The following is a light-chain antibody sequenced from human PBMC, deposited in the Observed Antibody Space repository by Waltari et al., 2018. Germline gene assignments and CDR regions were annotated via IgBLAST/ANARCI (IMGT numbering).Light chain of an antibody. V-gene: IGKV1-39*01. Sequence: DIQMTQSPSSLSASVGDRVTITCRASQSISNYLNWYQQKPGKAPKLLIYAASSLQSGVPSRFSGSGSGTDFTLTISSLQPEDFATYYCQQTYSTLSWTFGQGTKVEIK. J-gene: IGKJ1*01. CDR1: QSISNY. CDR2: AAS. CDR3: QQTYSTLSWT.